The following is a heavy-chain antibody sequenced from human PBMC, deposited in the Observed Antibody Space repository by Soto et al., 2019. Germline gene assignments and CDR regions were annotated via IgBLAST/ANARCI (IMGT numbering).Heavy chain of an antibody. Sequence: PSETLSLTCAVSGGSISSGGYSWSWIRQPPGKGLEWIGYIYYSGSTYYNPSLKSRVTISVDTSKNQFSLKLSSVTAADTAVYYCARGSYTIFGVVMDVWGQGTTVTVSS. J-gene: IGHJ6*02. V-gene: IGHV4-30-2*05. CDR1: GGSISSGGYS. CDR2: IYYSGST. CDR3: ARGSYTIFGVVMDV. D-gene: IGHD3-3*01.